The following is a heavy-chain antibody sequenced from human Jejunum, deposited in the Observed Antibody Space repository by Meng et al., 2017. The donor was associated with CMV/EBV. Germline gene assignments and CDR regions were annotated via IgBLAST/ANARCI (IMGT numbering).Heavy chain of an antibody. J-gene: IGHJ3*02. Sequence: SCAASGFSFSTYAMNWVRQAPGKGPEWVAGISKSGDSTYYADSVKGRFTISRDNAKNSLYLQMNSLRVEDTALYYCAQYKEDALHIWGQGTTVTVSS. V-gene: IGHV3-21*06. CDR1: GFSFSTYA. CDR3: AQYKEDALHI. CDR2: ISKSGDST. D-gene: IGHD1-1*01.